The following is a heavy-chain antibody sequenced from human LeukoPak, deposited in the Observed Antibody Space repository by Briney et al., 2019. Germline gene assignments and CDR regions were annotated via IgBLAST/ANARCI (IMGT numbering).Heavy chain of an antibody. CDR2: ISGSGGST. CDR1: GFTFSSYA. CDR3: ARDYDFWSGYPPIGY. J-gene: IGHJ4*02. Sequence: GGSLRLSCAASGFTFSSYAMSWVRQAPGKGLEWVSAISGSGGSTYYADSVKGRFTISRDNSKNTLYLQMNSLRAEDTAVYYCARDYDFWSGYPPIGYWGQGTLVTVSS. V-gene: IGHV3-23*01. D-gene: IGHD3-3*01.